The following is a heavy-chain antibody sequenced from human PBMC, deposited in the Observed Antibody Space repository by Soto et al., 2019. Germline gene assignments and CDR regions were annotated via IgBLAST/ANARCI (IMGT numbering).Heavy chain of an antibody. D-gene: IGHD5-12*01. CDR3: ARDPAPVGYRSLDV. CDR1: GFTFSSSW. Sequence: GGSLRLSCAASGFTFSSSWMTWVRQAPGKGLAWVANIKEDGSEKYYVDSVKGRFTISRDNTNESLYLQMNSLRAEDTAVYYCARDPAPVGYRSLDVWGQGTTVTVSS. J-gene: IGHJ6*02. CDR2: IKEDGSEK. V-gene: IGHV3-7*01.